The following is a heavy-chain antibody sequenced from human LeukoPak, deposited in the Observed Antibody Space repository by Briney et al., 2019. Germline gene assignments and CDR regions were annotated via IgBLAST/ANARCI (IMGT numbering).Heavy chain of an antibody. CDR1: GLTVSNNY. V-gene: IGHV3-66*01. CDR3: ARDPNS. CDR2: LDRAGGA. Sequence: GDSLRLSCAPSGLTVSNNYMSCVRRGTGMGLELVSLLDRAGGAHYTASVKGRFTISSANSQNTLYLQMNSMRAEDTAVYYCARDPNSWGPGTLVTVSS. J-gene: IGHJ4*02.